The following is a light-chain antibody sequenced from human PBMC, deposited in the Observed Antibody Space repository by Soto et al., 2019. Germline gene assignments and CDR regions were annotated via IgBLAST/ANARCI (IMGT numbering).Light chain of an antibody. V-gene: IGLV3-21*02. CDR2: DDS. J-gene: IGLJ2*01. CDR1: NSGSKS. CDR3: QGWDSSSDHPV. Sequence: SYELTQPPSVSVAPGQTARITCGGNNSGSKSVHWYQQKPGQAPVLVVYDDSDRPSGIPERFSGSNSGNTATLTISRVEAGDEGEYYWQGWDSSSDHPVFGGGTKLTVL.